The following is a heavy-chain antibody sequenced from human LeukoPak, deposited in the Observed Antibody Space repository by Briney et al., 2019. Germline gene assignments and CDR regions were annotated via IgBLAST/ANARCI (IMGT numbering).Heavy chain of an antibody. D-gene: IGHD3/OR15-3a*01. CDR1: GFTFSSYA. CDR3: ARVRRTGYHYHGMDV. Sequence: GGSLRLSCAASGFTFSSYAMSWVRQAPGKGLEWVSAISGSGGSTYYADSVKGRFTISRDNSKNTLFLQMNSLRGEDTAVYYCARVRRTGYHYHGMDVWGQGTTVTVSS. CDR2: ISGSGGST. J-gene: IGHJ6*02. V-gene: IGHV3-23*01.